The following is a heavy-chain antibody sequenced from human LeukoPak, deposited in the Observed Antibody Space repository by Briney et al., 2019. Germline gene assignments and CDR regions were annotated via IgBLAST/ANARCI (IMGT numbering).Heavy chain of an antibody. CDR3: ARDGAYGSGSYYPFDY. V-gene: IGHV4-59*01. J-gene: IGHJ4*02. Sequence: SETLSLTCAASGGTISSYYWSWIRQPPGKGLEWIANIFYNGNTKYDTSLRSRVTMSLATSKNKFSLSLNSVTAADTAVYYCARDGAYGSGSYYPFDYWGQGTLVTVSS. CDR1: GGTISSYY. CDR2: IFYNGNT. D-gene: IGHD3-10*01.